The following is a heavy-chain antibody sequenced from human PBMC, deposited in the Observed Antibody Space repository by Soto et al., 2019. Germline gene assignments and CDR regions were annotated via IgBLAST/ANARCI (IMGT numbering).Heavy chain of an antibody. V-gene: IGHV5-51*01. CDR1: GYSFTSYW. CDR3: ARGGYSYGYGYYYYYMDV. J-gene: IGHJ6*03. Sequence: GESLKISCKGSGYSFTSYWIGWVRQMPGKGLEWMGIIYPGDSDTRYSPSFQGQVTISADKSISTAYLQWSSLKASDTAMYYCARGGYSYGYGYYYYYMDVWGKGTTVTVSS. D-gene: IGHD5-18*01. CDR2: IYPGDSDT.